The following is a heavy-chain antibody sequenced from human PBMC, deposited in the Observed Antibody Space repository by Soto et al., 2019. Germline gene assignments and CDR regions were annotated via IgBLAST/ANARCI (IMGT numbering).Heavy chain of an antibody. CDR1: GYIFTNYA. CDR3: ARDGKTGNDIDY. V-gene: IGHV1-46*03. CDR2: INPSGGIT. D-gene: IGHD1-1*01. J-gene: IGHJ4*02. Sequence: ASVKASSKASGYIFTNYAMHWVRQAPGQGLEWMGIINPSGGITSYAQKFQGRVTMTRDTSTSTVYMELSSLRSEDTAVYYCARDGKTGNDIDYWGQGTLVTVSS.